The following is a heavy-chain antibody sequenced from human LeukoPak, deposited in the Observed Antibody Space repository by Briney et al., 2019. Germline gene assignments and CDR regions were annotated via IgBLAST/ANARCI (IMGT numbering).Heavy chain of an antibody. CDR3: ARDDSIAVAGADAFDI. CDR1: GFTFSSYG. J-gene: IGHJ3*02. V-gene: IGHV3-7*01. Sequence: GSLRLSCAASGFTFSSYGMSWVRQAPGKGLEWVANIKQDGSEKYYVDSVKGRFTISRDNAKNSLYLQMNSLRAEDTAVYYCARDDSIAVAGADAFDIWGQGTMVAVSS. D-gene: IGHD6-19*01. CDR2: IKQDGSEK.